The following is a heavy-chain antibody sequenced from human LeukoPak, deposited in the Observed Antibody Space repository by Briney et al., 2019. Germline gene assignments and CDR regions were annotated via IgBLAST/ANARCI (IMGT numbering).Heavy chain of an antibody. CDR2: ISGSGGST. CDR1: GFTFSSYA. J-gene: IGHJ1*01. CDR3: AKAYYSQQLGDYFQH. D-gene: IGHD6-6*01. V-gene: IGHV3-23*01. Sequence: PGGSLRLSCAASGFTFSSYAMSWVRQAPGKGLEWVSAISGSGGSTYYADSVKGRFTISRDNSKNTLYLQMNSLRAEDTAVYYCAKAYYSQQLGDYFQHWGQGTLVTVSS.